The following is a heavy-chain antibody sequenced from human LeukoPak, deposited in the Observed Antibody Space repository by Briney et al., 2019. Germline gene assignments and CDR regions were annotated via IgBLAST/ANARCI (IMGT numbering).Heavy chain of an antibody. Sequence: SETLSLTCTVSGGSISSYYWSWIRQPPGKGLEWIGYIYYSGSTNYNPSLKSRVTISVDTSKNQFSLKLNSVTAADTAVYYCARNHGGWFDSWGQGTLVTVSS. V-gene: IGHV4-59*01. D-gene: IGHD4-23*01. CDR2: IYYSGST. J-gene: IGHJ5*01. CDR3: ARNHGGWFDS. CDR1: GGSISSYY.